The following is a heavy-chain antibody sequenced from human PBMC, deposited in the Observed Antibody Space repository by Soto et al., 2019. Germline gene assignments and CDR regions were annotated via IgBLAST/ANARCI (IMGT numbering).Heavy chain of an antibody. Sequence: PSETLSLTCTVSGGCFSSSYWNWIRQPPGKGLEWIGYVYYNGKTNYNPSLKSRVSMSVDTSKNQFSLELSSVTAADTAVYYCARDAQLLFMFDSWGQGTLVTVSS. CDR2: VYYNGKT. V-gene: IGHV4-59*01. J-gene: IGHJ5*01. D-gene: IGHD2-2*01. CDR3: ARDAQLLFMFDS. CDR1: GGCFSSSY.